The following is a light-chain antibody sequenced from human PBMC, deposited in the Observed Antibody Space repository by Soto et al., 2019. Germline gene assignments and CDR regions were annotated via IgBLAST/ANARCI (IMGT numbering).Light chain of an antibody. CDR1: QNINNW. V-gene: IGKV1-5*03. J-gene: IGKJ1*01. CDR2: EAS. CDR3: QQYNSYSWT. Sequence: DIQMTQSPSTLSASVGDRVTITCRASQNINNWLAWYQQKPGKAPNLLIYEASSLESRVPSRFGGSRSGTEFTLTISSLQPEDFATYYCQQYNSYSWTFGQGTKVEIK.